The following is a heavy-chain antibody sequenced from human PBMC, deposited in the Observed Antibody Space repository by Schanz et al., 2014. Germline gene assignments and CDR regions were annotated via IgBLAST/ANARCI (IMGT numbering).Heavy chain of an antibody. Sequence: VQLVESGGGVVQPGRSLRLSCAGSGFSFSDYGMHWVRQAPGRGLEWVAVISYHGSERYYADSVKGRFTISRDNSKNSLYLQLNSLTAEDTAVYHCARDSRYCTGVDCKGDAFDLWGQGTLVTVSS. CDR2: ISYHGSER. V-gene: IGHV3-30*03. CDR3: ARDSRYCTGVDCKGDAFDL. D-gene: IGHD2-8*02. J-gene: IGHJ3*01. CDR1: GFSFSDYG.